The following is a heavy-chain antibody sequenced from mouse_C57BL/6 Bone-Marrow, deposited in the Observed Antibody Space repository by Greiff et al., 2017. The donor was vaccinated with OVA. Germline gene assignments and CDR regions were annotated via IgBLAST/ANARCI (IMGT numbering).Heavy chain of an antibody. Sequence: VQLQQSGPELVKPGASVKISCKASGYSFTGYYMNWVKQSPEKSLEWIGEINPSTGGTTYNQKFKAKATLTVDKSSSTAYMQLKSLTSEDSAVYYCARWNYGYFDVWGTGTTVTVSS. J-gene: IGHJ1*03. V-gene: IGHV1-42*01. CDR3: ARWNYGYFDV. CDR2: INPSTGGT. CDR1: GYSFTGYY.